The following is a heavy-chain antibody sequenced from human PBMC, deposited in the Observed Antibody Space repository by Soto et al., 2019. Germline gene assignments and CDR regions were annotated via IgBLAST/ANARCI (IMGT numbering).Heavy chain of an antibody. CDR3: AKHSLIVVVCYFDY. Sequence: GGSLRLSCAASGFTFSSYAMSWFRQAPGKGLEWVSAISGSGGSTYYADSVKGRFTISRDNSKNTLYLQMNSLRAEDTAVYYCAKHSLIVVVCYFDYWGQGTLVTVSS. CDR2: ISGSGGST. CDR1: GFTFSSYA. V-gene: IGHV3-23*01. D-gene: IGHD2-15*01. J-gene: IGHJ4*02.